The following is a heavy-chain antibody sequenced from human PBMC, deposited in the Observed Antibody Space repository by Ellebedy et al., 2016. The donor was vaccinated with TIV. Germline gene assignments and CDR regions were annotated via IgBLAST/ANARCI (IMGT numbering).Heavy chain of an antibody. Sequence: ASVKVSXXASGYTFTSYGISWVRQAPGQGLEWMGWISAYNGNTNYAQKLQGRVTMTTDTSTSTAYMELRSLRSDDTAVYYCARDRSVFGALYYYYGMDVWGQGTTVTVSS. CDR2: ISAYNGNT. CDR1: GYTFTSYG. D-gene: IGHD3-3*01. J-gene: IGHJ6*02. CDR3: ARDRSVFGALYYYYGMDV. V-gene: IGHV1-18*04.